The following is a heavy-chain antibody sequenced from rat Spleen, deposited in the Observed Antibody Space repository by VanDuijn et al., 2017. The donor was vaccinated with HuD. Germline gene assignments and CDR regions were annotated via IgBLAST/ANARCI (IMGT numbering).Heavy chain of an antibody. Sequence: EVQLVESGGGLVQPGRSLKLSCAASGFTFSNHGMAWVRQAPTKGLDWIATIGYDGSSTYYRDSVKGRFTISRDNAKGTLYLQMDSLRSEDTATYYCARRHFGYTDYFDYWGQGVMVTVSS. CDR1: GFTFSNHG. CDR2: IGYDGSST. J-gene: IGHJ2*01. V-gene: IGHV5-29*01. D-gene: IGHD1-4*01. CDR3: ARRHFGYTDYFDY.